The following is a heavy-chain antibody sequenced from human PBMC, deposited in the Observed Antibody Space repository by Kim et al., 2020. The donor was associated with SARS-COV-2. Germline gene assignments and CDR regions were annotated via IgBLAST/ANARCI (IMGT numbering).Heavy chain of an antibody. CDR1: GASIYSYY. J-gene: IGHJ3*01. CDR2: IFYTGST. D-gene: IGHD5-18*01. Sequence: SETLSLTCTVSGASIYSYYWSWIRQTPGKGLEWIAYIFYTGSTNHSPSLTSRVSISVDTSKNQFSLNLSSVTAADTALYYCAGTDTAMLQRGFSVWGQG. CDR3: AGTDTAMLQRGFSV. V-gene: IGHV4-59*01.